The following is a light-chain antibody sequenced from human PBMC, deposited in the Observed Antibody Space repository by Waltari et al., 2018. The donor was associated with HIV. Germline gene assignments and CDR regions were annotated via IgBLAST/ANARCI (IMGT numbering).Light chain of an antibody. Sequence: QSALTQPASVSGSPGQSITISCIGSGSDIAVYNYISWYQHPPDGAPRLFVFNTNSRPSGSPFRFAGSKSGNTASLTISGLQAEDEGIYYCSSYASGGSLLFGGGTKVTVL. V-gene: IGLV2-14*01. J-gene: IGLJ3*02. CDR1: GSDIAVYNY. CDR3: SSYASGGSLL. CDR2: NTN.